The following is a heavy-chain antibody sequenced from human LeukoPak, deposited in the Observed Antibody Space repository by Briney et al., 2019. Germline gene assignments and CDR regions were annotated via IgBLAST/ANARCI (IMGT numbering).Heavy chain of an antibody. CDR1: GFTFSSYS. V-gene: IGHV3-23*01. CDR2: ITGGGDTT. D-gene: IGHD2-15*01. J-gene: IGHJ4*02. CDR3: AKERSEVVVAATNY. Sequence: PGGSLRLSCAASGFTFSSYSMNWVRQAPGKGLEWVSSITGGGDTTYYADSVRGRFTISRDNSKNTLSLQINSLRAEDTAVYYCAKERSEVVVAATNYWGQGTLVTVSS.